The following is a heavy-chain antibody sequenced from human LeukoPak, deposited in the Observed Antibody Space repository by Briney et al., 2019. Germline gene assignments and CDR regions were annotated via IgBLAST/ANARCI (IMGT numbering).Heavy chain of an antibody. V-gene: IGHV3-30*02. D-gene: IGHD5-18*01. CDR3: AKEDVDTAMTYTLYYYYYMDV. CDR1: GFTFSSYG. CDR2: TRYDGSNK. J-gene: IGHJ6*03. Sequence: SGGSLRLSCAASGFTFSSYGMHWVRQAPGKGLEWVAFTRYDGSNKYYADSVKGRFTISRDNSKNTLYLQMNSLRAEDTAVYYCAKEDVDTAMTYTLYYYYYMDVWGKGTTVTVSS.